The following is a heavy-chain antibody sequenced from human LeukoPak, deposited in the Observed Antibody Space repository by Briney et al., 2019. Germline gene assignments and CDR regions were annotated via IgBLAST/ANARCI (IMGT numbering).Heavy chain of an antibody. D-gene: IGHD5-12*01. V-gene: IGHV4-4*07. J-gene: IGHJ6*03. CDR3: ARVAVRGYSGYAAPSYYYYMDV. CDR1: GGSISSYY. CDR2: IYTSGST. Sequence: SETLSLTCTVSGGSISSYYWSWIRQPAGKGLEWIGRIYTSGSTNYSPSLKSRVTMSVDTSKNQFSLKLSSVTAADTAVYYCARVAVRGYSGYAAPSYYYYMDVWGKGTTVTVSS.